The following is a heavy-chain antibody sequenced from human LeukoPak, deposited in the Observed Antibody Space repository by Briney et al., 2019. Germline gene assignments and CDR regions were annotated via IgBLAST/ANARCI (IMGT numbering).Heavy chain of an antibody. CDR2: IYYSGST. V-gene: IGHV4-59*01. J-gene: IGHJ2*01. CDR1: GGSISSYY. D-gene: IGHD1-26*01. CDR3: ARSFLGDWYFDL. Sequence: SETLSLTCTVSGGSISSYYWSWLRQPPGMGLEWIGYIYYSGSTNYNPSLKNRVTISVDTSKDQFSLRLTSVTAADTAVYYCARSFLGDWYFDLWGRGTLVTVSS.